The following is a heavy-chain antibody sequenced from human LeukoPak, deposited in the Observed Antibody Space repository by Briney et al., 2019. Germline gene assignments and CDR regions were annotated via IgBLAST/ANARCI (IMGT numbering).Heavy chain of an antibody. Sequence: GGSLRPSWAASGFTVSNNYMSWVRQAPGKGLEWVSIIYSGDITYYADSVKGRFTISRDNSKNTLYLQMNSLRAEDTAVYYCARDYNRSHYYWGQGTLVTVSS. J-gene: IGHJ4*02. CDR1: GFTVSNNY. CDR3: ARDYNRSHYY. V-gene: IGHV3-66*01. CDR2: IYSGDIT. D-gene: IGHD1-14*01.